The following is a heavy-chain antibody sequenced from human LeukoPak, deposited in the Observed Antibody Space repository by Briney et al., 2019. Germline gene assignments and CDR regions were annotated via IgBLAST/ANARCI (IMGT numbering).Heavy chain of an antibody. J-gene: IGHJ4*02. CDR3: ARQSYYDSSGYYHY. CDR1: GGSISNYY. CDR2: IYYSGNT. V-gene: IGHV4-59*08. D-gene: IGHD3-22*01. Sequence: SETLSLTCTVSGGSISNYYWSWIRQPPGKGLEWVGYIYYSGNTNYNPSLTSRVTISVDTSKNQFSLKLSSVTAADTAVYYCARQSYYDSSGYYHYWGQGTLVTVSS.